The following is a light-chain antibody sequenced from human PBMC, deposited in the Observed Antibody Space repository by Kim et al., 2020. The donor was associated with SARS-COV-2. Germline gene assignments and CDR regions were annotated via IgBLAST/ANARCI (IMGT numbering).Light chain of an antibody. V-gene: IGLV2-14*04. CDR1: SSEVGAYKY. J-gene: IGLJ1*01. Sequence: ESIPLSCTGTSSEVGAYKYVSWYPPHRGRAPELMIFDVSERPSGISHRFCGSMSGNTASLTISGLQAEDEADYYCSSDARSSSYGFGTGTKVTVL. CDR3: SSDARSSSYG. CDR2: DVS.